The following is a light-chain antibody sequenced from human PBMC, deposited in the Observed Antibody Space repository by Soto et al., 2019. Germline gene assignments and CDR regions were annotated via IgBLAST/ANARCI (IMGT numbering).Light chain of an antibody. V-gene: IGLV2-14*01. CDR3: SSNTSSSLYV. CDR2: DVS. J-gene: IGLJ1*01. Sequence: QSALTQPASGSGSPGQSITISCTGTSSDVGGYNYVSWYQQHPGKAPKLMIYDVSNRPSGVSNRFSGSKSGNTASLTISGLQAEDEADYYCSSNTSSSLYVFGTGTKLTVL. CDR1: SSDVGGYNY.